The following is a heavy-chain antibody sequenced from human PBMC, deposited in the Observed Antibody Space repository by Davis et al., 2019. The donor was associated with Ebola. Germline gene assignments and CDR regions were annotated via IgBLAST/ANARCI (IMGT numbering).Heavy chain of an antibody. CDR2: ISYDGSNK. Sequence: GESLKISCAASGFTFSSYGMHWVRQAPGKGLEWVAVISYDGSNKYYADSVKGRFTTSRDNAKNSLYLQMNSLRAEDTAVYYCARERAVAHFDYWGQGTLVTVSS. V-gene: IGHV3-30*03. CDR3: ARERAVAHFDY. D-gene: IGHD4-23*01. CDR1: GFTFSSYG. J-gene: IGHJ4*02.